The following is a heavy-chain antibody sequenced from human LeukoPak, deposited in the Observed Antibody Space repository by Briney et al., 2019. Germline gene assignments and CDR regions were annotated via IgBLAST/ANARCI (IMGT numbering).Heavy chain of an antibody. CDR3: ARRQIYYSDTSASAALDY. D-gene: IGHD3-22*01. CDR1: GFTFRTFG. CDR2: IGSRNIYI. V-gene: IGHV3-21*01. J-gene: IGHJ4*02. Sequence: GGSLRLSCAASGFTFRTFGMNWVRQAPGKGLEWVSSIGSRNIYIYYADSVKGRFTISRDDARNSLYLQMNSLRAEDTAVYFCARRQIYYSDTSASAALDYWGQGTLVTVSS.